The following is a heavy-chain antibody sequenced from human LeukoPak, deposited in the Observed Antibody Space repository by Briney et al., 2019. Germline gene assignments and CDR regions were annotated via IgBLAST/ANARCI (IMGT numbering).Heavy chain of an antibody. CDR1: GFTFSSYI. CDR2: ISTSSSYI. Sequence: GGSLRLSCAASGFTFSSYIMNWVRQAPGKGLEWVSSISTSSSYIYYADSVKGRFTISRDNAKKSLYLQMNSQRAEDTAVYYCARAPAAAGTDAFDIWGQGTMVTVSS. D-gene: IGHD6-13*01. J-gene: IGHJ3*02. CDR3: ARAPAAAGTDAFDI. V-gene: IGHV3-21*01.